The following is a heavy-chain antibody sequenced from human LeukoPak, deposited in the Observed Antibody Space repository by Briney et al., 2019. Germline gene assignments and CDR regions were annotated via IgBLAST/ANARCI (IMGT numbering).Heavy chain of an antibody. V-gene: IGHV3-48*01. CDR2: ISSSSSTI. CDR1: GFTFSSYS. D-gene: IGHD3-3*01. Sequence: GGSLRLSCAASGFTFSSYSMNWVRQAPGKGLEWVSYISSSSSTIYYADSVKGRFTISRDNAKNSLYLQMNSLRAEDTAVYYWARAAIFGVVITSYYFDYWGQGTLVTVSS. J-gene: IGHJ4*02. CDR3: ARAAIFGVVITSYYFDY.